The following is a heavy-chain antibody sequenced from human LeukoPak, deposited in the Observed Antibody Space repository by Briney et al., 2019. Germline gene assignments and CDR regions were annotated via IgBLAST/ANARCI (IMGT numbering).Heavy chain of an antibody. J-gene: IGHJ3*02. CDR1: GFIFSGYW. CDR3: ARYFDAAAAPVAENGDDAFDI. Sequence: GGSLRLSCAASGFIFSGYWLSWVGQARGRGLEVVSFIYSDGTTHYADSVKGRFTISRDTSKNMLNLQMNSLRVEDTAVYYCARYFDAAAAPVAENGDDAFDIWGQGTTVIVS. CDR2: IYSDGTT. D-gene: IGHD3-3*01. V-gene: IGHV3-66*01.